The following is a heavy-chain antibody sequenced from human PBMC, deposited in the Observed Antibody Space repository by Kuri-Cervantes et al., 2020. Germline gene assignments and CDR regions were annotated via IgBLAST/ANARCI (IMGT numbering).Heavy chain of an antibody. V-gene: IGHV1-69*06. Sequence: SVKVSCKASGGTFSSYAISWVRQAPGQGLEWMGGIIPIFGTANYAQKFQGRVTITADKSTSTAYMELSSLRSEDTAVYYCARGRRMAVAGTWFDYWGQGTLVTVSS. CDR1: GGTFSSYA. D-gene: IGHD6-19*01. J-gene: IGHJ4*02. CDR2: IIPIFGTA. CDR3: ARGRRMAVAGTWFDY.